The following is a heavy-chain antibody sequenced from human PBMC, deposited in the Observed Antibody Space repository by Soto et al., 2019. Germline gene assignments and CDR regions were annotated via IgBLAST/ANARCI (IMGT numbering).Heavy chain of an antibody. Sequence: SLKVSCKASGGTFSSYAISWVRQAPGQGLEWMGGIIPIFGTANYAQKFQGRVTITADESTSTAYMELSSLRSEDTAVYYCARDRPWGSGSYYYYYGMDVWGQGTAVTVSS. CDR1: GGTFSSYA. D-gene: IGHD3-10*01. CDR2: IIPIFGTA. CDR3: ARDRPWGSGSYYYYYGMDV. J-gene: IGHJ6*02. V-gene: IGHV1-69*13.